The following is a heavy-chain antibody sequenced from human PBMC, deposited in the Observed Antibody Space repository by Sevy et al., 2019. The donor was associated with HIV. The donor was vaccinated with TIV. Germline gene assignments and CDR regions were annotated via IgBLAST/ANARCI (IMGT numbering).Heavy chain of an antibody. V-gene: IGHV3-30*18. Sequence: GGSLRLSCAASGFIFDYYGMHWVRQAPGKGLEWVALISHDGSKNYYADSVKGRFTISRDNSKNTLYLQMNTLRRDDTAAYFCTKDPPVYGDFPYGMDVWGQGTTVTVSS. CDR1: GFIFDYYG. CDR2: ISHDGSKN. CDR3: TKDPPVYGDFPYGMDV. D-gene: IGHD4-17*01. J-gene: IGHJ6*02.